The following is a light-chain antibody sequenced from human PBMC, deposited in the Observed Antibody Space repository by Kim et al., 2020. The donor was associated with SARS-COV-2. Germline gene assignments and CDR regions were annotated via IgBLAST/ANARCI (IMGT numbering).Light chain of an antibody. CDR2: AAS. V-gene: IGKV1-9*01. J-gene: IGKJ4*02. CDR1: QGIGSY. Sequence: DIQLTQSPSFLSASAGDRVTITCRASQGIGSYLAWYQQKPGKVPRLLIYAASTLQSGVPSRFSGSRSGTEFTLTIASLQPEDCATYYCQQVNSYPPGFGGGTKVDIK. CDR3: QQVNSYPPG.